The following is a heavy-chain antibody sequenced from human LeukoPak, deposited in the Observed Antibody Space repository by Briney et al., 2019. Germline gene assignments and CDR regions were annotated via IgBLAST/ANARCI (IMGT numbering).Heavy chain of an antibody. D-gene: IGHD4-17*01. CDR1: GFTFSSYW. V-gene: IGHV3-30*03. CDR3: APLDYGDYY. CDR2: ISYDGSNK. J-gene: IGHJ4*02. Sequence: GGSLRLSCAASGFTFSSYWMHWVRQAPGKGLEWVAVISYDGSNKYYADSVKGRFTISRDNSKNTLYLQMNSLRAEDTAVYYCAPLDYGDYYWGQGTLVTVSS.